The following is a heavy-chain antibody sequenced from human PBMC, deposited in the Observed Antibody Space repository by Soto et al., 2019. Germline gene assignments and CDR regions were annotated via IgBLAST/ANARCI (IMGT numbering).Heavy chain of an antibody. CDR1: GYTFTSYG. CDR3: ARTPYYYDSSGYVGNYYYYGMDV. V-gene: IGHV1-18*01. CDR2: ISAYNGNT. Sequence: ASVKVSCKASGYTFTSYGISWVRQAPGQGLERMGWISAYNGNTNYAQKLQGRVTMTTDTSTSTAYMELRSLRSDDTAVYYCARTPYYYDSSGYVGNYYYYGMDVWGQGTTVTVS. D-gene: IGHD3-22*01. J-gene: IGHJ6*02.